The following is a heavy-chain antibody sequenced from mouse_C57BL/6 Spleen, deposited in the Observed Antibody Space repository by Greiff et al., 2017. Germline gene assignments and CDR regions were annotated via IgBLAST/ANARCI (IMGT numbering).Heavy chain of an antibody. CDR1: GYTFTDYE. J-gene: IGHJ2*01. Sequence: VQLQQSGAELVRPGASVTLSCKASGYTFTDYEMHWVKQTPVHGLEWIGAIDPETGGTASNQKFKGKAILTADKSSSTAYMELRSLTSEDSAVYYCTSSPITTVVAGDYWGQGTTLTVSS. CDR3: TSSPITTVVAGDY. V-gene: IGHV1-15*01. D-gene: IGHD1-1*01. CDR2: IDPETGGT.